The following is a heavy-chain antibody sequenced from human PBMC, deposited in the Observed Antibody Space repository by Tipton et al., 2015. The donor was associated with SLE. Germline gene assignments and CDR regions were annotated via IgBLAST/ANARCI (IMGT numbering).Heavy chain of an antibody. CDR3: ARALTRGYYDSSGSVDY. Sequence: SLRLSCAASGLTFDDYAMHWVRQAPGKGLEWVSSISSSSSYIYYADSVKGRFTISRDNAKNSLYLQMNSLRAEDTAVYYCARALTRGYYDSSGSVDYWGQGTLVTVSS. CDR1: GLTFDDYA. CDR2: ISSSSSYI. D-gene: IGHD3-22*01. V-gene: IGHV3-21*03. J-gene: IGHJ4*02.